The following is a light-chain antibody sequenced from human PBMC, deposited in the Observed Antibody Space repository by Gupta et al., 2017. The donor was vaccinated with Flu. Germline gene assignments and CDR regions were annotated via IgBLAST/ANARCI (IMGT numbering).Light chain of an antibody. CDR2: DVS. CDR1: SSDVGRADS. J-gene: IGLJ1*01. CDR3: SSYTSSTTVYV. V-gene: IGLV2-14*04. Sequence: SSDVGRADSVSWYRQDPGKAPKLVIYDVSSRPSGVSSRFSGSKSGNSASLTISGLQAEDETDYYCSSYTSSTTVYVFGSGTKVTVL.